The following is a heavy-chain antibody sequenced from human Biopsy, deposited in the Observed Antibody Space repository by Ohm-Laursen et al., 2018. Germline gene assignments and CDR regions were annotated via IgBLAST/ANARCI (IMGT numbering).Heavy chain of an antibody. J-gene: IGHJ6*02. CDR3: ARATNSTGWPYYYFYGMDV. V-gene: IGHV4-59*01. CDR2: IYYSGST. CDR1: GGSISSDY. D-gene: IGHD2/OR15-2a*01. Sequence: SETLSLTCIVSGGSISSDYWSWIRQTPGKGLEWIGYIYYSGSTNYNPSLKSRVTISVDTSKNQSSLRLNSVTAADTAVYYCARATNSTGWPYYYFYGMDVWGQGTTVTVSS.